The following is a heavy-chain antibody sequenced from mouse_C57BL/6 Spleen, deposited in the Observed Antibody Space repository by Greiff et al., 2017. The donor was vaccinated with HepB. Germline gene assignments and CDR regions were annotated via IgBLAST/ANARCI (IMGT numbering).Heavy chain of an antibody. CDR3: ARGNRNVY. CDR2: INPYNGGT. CDR1: GYTFTDYY. J-gene: IGHJ3*01. Sequence: VQLKESGPVLVKPGASVKMSCKASGYTFTDYYMNWVKQSHGKSLEWIGVINPYNGGTSYNQKFKGKATLTVDKSSSTAYMELNSLTSEDSAVYYCARGNRNVYWGQGTLVTVSA. V-gene: IGHV1-19*01. D-gene: IGHD2-1*01.